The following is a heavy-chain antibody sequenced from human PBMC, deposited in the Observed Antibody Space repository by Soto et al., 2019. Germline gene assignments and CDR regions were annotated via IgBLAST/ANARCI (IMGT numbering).Heavy chain of an antibody. CDR3: ARERGWIWAPFDN. Sequence: QVKLVESGGGVVQPGRSLRLSCAASGFTFSSLGMDWVRQAPGKGLEWVALISYDGSKKYYGDSVKGRFTISRDNSRXXXXXXXXXXRPEXXXXXXXARERGWIWAPFDNWGQGTLVTV. D-gene: IGHD2-2*03. V-gene: IGHV3-30-3*01. J-gene: IGHJ4*02. CDR1: GFTFSSLG. CDR2: ISYDGSKK.